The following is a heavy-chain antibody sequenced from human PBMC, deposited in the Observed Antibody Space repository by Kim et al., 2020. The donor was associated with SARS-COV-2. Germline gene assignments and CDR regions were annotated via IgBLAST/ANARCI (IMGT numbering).Heavy chain of an antibody. J-gene: IGHJ5*02. CDR1: GGTFSSYA. V-gene: IGHV1-69*13. Sequence: SVKVSCKASGGTFSSYAISWVRQAPGQGLEWLGGIIPIFGTANYAQKFHGRVTITADESTSTAYMELSSLRSEDTAVYYFASLLSYGSGTVCLDPWGQGTLVTVSS. CDR3: ASLLSYGSGTVCLDP. CDR2: IIPIFGTA. D-gene: IGHD3-10*01.